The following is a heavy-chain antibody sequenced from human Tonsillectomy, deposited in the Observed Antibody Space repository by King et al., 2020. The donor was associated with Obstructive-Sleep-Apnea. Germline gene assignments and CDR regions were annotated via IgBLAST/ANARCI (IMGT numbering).Heavy chain of an antibody. CDR1: GFTFSSYA. V-gene: IGHV3-30*04. Sequence: VQLVESGGGVVQPGRSLRLSCAASGFTFSSYAMHWVRQAPGKGLEWVAVISYDGSNKYYADSVKGRFTISRDNSKNTLYLQMNSLRAEETAVYYCAREPYQLLGWDYWGQGTLVTVSS. J-gene: IGHJ4*02. D-gene: IGHD2-2*01. CDR3: AREPYQLLGWDY. CDR2: ISYDGSNK.